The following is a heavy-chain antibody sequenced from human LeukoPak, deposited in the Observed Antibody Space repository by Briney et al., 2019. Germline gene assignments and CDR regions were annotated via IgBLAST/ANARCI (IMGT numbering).Heavy chain of an antibody. D-gene: IGHD4-23*01. Sequence: PGGSLRLSCAASGFTFSSYAMSWVRQAPGKGLEWVSSISSSSSYIYYADSVKGRFTISRDNAKNSLYLQMNSLRAEDTAVYYCATTVVTKPGYFDYWGQGTLVTVSS. CDR3: ATTVVTKPGYFDY. CDR2: ISSSSSYI. V-gene: IGHV3-21*01. CDR1: GFTFSSYA. J-gene: IGHJ4*02.